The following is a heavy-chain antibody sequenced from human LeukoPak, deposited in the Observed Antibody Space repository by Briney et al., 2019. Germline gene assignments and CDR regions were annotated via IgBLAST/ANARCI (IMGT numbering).Heavy chain of an antibody. Sequence: VSVKVSCKASGYTFTSYYMHWVRQAPGQGLEWMGIINPSGGSTSYAQKFQGRVTMTRDTSTSTVYMELSSLRSEDTAVYYCARDGFPYYYDSSGYSLDYWGQGTLVTVSS. V-gene: IGHV1-46*01. D-gene: IGHD3-22*01. CDR2: INPSGGST. J-gene: IGHJ4*02. CDR3: ARDGFPYYYDSSGYSLDY. CDR1: GYTFTSYY.